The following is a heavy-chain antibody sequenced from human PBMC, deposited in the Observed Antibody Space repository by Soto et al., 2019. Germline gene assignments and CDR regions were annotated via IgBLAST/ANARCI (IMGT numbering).Heavy chain of an antibody. J-gene: IGHJ5*02. CDR1: GGTFRTYA. CDR2: ITPISETP. D-gene: IGHD2-21*02. CDR3: APSGGHSWWFEH. V-gene: IGHV1-69*01. Sequence: QVQLVQSGAEVKKPGSSVRVSCKASGGTFRTYAISWVRQTPGQGLEWMGGITPISETPNYAQKFQGRVTSTAHESTSPAYMELCSLRFQDTAVYCCAPSGGHSWWFEHWGKGTLVTVSS.